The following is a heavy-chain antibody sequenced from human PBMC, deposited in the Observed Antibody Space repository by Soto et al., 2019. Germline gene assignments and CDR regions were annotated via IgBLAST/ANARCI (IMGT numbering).Heavy chain of an antibody. J-gene: IGHJ3*02. CDR3: ARVLYCAAGDAFDI. Sequence: GGSLRLSCAASGFTVSSHYMSWVRQAPGKGLEWVAVIYSGGSTYYADSVKGRVTISRDNSKNTLYLQMNSLRAEDTAVYYCARVLYCAAGDAFDIWGQGTMVTVSS. CDR2: IYSGGST. V-gene: IGHV3-53*01. CDR1: GFTVSSHY. D-gene: IGHD1-26*01.